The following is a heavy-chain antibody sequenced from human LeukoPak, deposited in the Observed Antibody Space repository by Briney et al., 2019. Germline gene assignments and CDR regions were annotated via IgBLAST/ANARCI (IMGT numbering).Heavy chain of an antibody. CDR3: TCSKGWLQTYYFDY. CDR2: IRSKAYGETT. J-gene: IGHJ4*02. Sequence: PGGSLRLSCTASGFTFGDYAMTWVRQAPGKGLEWVGFIRSKAYGETTEYAASVKGRFTISRDDSKSIAYLQMNSLKTEDTAVYYRTCSKGWLQTYYFDYWGQGALVTVSS. CDR1: GFTFGDYA. V-gene: IGHV3-49*04. D-gene: IGHD5-24*01.